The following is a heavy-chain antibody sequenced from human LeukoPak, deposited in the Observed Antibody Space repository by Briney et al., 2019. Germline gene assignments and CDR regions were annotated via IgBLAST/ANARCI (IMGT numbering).Heavy chain of an antibody. J-gene: IGHJ4*02. CDR1: GYTLTSYY. CDR3: ARDGVPHSSGYSHYFDY. D-gene: IGHD3-22*01. V-gene: IGHV1-46*01. CDR2: INPSGGST. Sequence: ASVKVSCKASGYTLTSYYMHWVRQAPGQGLEWMGIINPSGGSTSYAQKFQGRVTMTRDMSTSTVYMELSSLRSEDTAVYYCARDGVPHSSGYSHYFDYWGQGTLVTVSS.